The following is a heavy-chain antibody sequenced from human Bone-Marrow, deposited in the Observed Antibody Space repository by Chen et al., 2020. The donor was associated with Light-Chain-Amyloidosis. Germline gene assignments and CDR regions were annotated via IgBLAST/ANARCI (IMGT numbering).Heavy chain of an antibody. CDR1: GYTFPNYW. V-gene: IGHV5-51*01. CDR2: IYPDDSDA. D-gene: IGHD5-12*01. J-gene: IGHJ4*02. CDR3: ARRRDGYNFDY. Sequence: EVQLEQSGPEVKKPGESLKISCKGSGYTFPNYWIGWVRQMPGKGLEWMGVIYPDDSDARYSPSFEGQVTISADKSITTAYLQWRSLKASDTAMYYCARRRDGYNFDYWEQGTLVTVSS.